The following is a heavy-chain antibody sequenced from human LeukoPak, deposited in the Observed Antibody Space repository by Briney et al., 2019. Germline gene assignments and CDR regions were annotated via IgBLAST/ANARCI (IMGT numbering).Heavy chain of an antibody. D-gene: IGHD3-16*02. V-gene: IGHV3-23*01. CDR1: GFTFSSYA. J-gene: IGHJ4*02. Sequence: QPGASLRLSCAASGFTFSSYAMSWVRQAPGKGLEWVSAISGSGGSTYYADSVKGRFTISRDNSKNTLYLQMNSLRAEDTAEYYCASVWGSYRYHPLDYWGQGTLVTVSS. CDR3: ASVWGSYRYHPLDY. CDR2: ISGSGGST.